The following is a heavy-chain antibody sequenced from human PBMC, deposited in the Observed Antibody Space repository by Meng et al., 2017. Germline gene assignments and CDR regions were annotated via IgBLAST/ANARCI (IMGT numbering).Heavy chain of an antibody. CDR2: SKTDGGII. V-gene: IGHV3-15*01. Sequence: SKTDGGIIDYGAPVKGRFTISRDDSQNTLYLQMNNLKAEDTAIYYCSTLWQRAWDLLREGTDAVEIWGQGTMVTVSS. CDR3: STLWQRAWDLLREGTDAVEI. J-gene: IGHJ3*02. D-gene: IGHD1-26*01.